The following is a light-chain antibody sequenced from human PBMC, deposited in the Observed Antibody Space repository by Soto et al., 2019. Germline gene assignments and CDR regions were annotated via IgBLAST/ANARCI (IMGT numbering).Light chain of an antibody. CDR1: SADVGTSNF. CDR2: EID. Sequence: QSVLTQPASVSGSPGQSITISCTGISADVGTSNFVSWYQHHPGKAPRLILYEIDKRPSGVPDRFSGSKSGNTASLTVSGLQAEDEADYYCSSFAGSNNFPYVFGTGTKVTVL. V-gene: IGLV2-8*01. CDR3: SSFAGSNNFPYV. J-gene: IGLJ1*01.